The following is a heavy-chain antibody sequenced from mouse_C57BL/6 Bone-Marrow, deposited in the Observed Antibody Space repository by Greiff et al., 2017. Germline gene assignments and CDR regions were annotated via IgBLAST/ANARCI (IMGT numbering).Heavy chain of an antibody. Sequence: EVKLVESGEGLVKPGGSLKLSCAASGFTFSSYAMSWVRQTPEKRLEWVAYISSGGDYIYYADTVKGRFTISRDNARNTLYLQMSSLKSEDTAMYYCTRDGGGRYAMDYWGQGTSVTVSS. CDR3: TRDGGGRYAMDY. CDR2: ISSGGDYI. CDR1: GFTFSSYA. V-gene: IGHV5-9-1*02. J-gene: IGHJ4*01. D-gene: IGHD1-1*01.